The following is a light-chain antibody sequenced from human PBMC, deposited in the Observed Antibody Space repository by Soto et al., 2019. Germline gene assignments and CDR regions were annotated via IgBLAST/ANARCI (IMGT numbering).Light chain of an antibody. CDR3: QHYKSYPLT. CDR2: LAS. V-gene: IGKV1-5*03. CDR1: QSVSFF. J-gene: IGKJ4*01. Sequence: DIQMTQSPSTLSASVGDSVSITCRASQSVSFFLAWYQQKPGKAPKLLIYLASTLGRGVPSRFSGSGSGTDFSLNISSLQPDDFASYYCQHYKSYPLTFGGGTKVEIK.